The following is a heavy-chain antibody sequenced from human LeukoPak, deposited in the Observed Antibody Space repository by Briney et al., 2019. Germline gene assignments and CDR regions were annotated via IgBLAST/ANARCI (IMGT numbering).Heavy chain of an antibody. D-gene: IGHD2-21*02. CDR1: GVSISSYY. CDR3: ARGFLCGGDCNAFDI. Sequence: SETLSLTCTVSGVSISSYYWSWIRLPPGKGLEWIGYIYYSGSTNYNPSLKTRVTISVDTSKNQFSLNLSSVTAADTAVYYCARGFLCGGDCNAFDIWGQGTKVTVSS. V-gene: IGHV4-59*01. J-gene: IGHJ3*02. CDR2: IYYSGST.